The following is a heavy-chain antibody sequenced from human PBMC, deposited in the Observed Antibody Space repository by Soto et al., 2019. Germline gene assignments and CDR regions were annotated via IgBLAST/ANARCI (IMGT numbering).Heavy chain of an antibody. J-gene: IGHJ4*02. D-gene: IGHD3-10*02. CDR3: AGARNVQLYYFDY. CDR2: IFPSDSDT. CDR1: GYTFSSYW. V-gene: IGHV5-51*01. Sequence: GESLKISCKGSGYTFSSYWIGWVRQMPGKGLEWMGIIFPSDSDTKYRPSFQGQVTISADLSISTAYLQWSSLKASDTAVYYCAGARNVQLYYFDYWGQGTLVTVSS.